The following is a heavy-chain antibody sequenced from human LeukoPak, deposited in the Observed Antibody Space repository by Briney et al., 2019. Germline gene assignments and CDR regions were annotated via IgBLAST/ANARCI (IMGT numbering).Heavy chain of an antibody. J-gene: IGHJ4*02. CDR3: ARHCTTTSCYLPLY. V-gene: IGHV3-48*04. Sequence: PGGSLRLSCAASGFTFSSYWMGWVRQAPGKGLEWLSYISGSGSIIKYADSVRGRFTISRDNAKNSLYLQMESLTADDTAVYYCARHCTTTSCYLPLYWGQGTLVTVSS. CDR1: GFTFSSYW. CDR2: ISGSGSII. D-gene: IGHD2-2*01.